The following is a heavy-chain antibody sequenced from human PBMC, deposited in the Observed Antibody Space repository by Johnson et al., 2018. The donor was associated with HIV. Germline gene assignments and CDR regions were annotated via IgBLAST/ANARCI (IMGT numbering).Heavy chain of an antibody. J-gene: IGHJ3*02. CDR1: GFTVSSNY. D-gene: IGHD2-15*01. CDR2: IYSGGST. Sequence: VQLVESGGGLVQPGGSLRLSCAASGFTVSSNYMSWVRQAPGKGLEWVSVIYSGGSTYYADSVKGRFTISRDNSKNTLYLQMNSLRAEDTAVYYCARDVRMDKAFDIGGQGTMVTVSS. V-gene: IGHV3-53*01. CDR3: ARDVRMDKAFDI.